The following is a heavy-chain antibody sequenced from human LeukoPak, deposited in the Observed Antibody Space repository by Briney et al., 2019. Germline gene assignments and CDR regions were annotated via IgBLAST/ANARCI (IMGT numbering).Heavy chain of an antibody. Sequence: GGSLRLSCVASGFTFNKYSMNWVRQAPGKGLQWLSYISGTSRTIYYADSVKGRFTIARDNAKNSLYLQMSSVRAEDTALYYCAREKPFYDSSGYYYPIAFDYWGQGNLVTVSS. CDR1: GFTFNKYS. CDR3: AREKPFYDSSGYYYPIAFDY. CDR2: ISGTSRTI. D-gene: IGHD3-22*01. V-gene: IGHV3-48*04. J-gene: IGHJ4*02.